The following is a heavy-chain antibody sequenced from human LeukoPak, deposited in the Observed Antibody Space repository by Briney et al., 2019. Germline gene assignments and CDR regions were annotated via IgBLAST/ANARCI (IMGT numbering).Heavy chain of an antibody. J-gene: IGHJ4*02. CDR1: GFTVSSNY. Sequence: GGSLRLSCAASGFTVSSNYMSWVHQAPGKGLEWVSVIYSGGSTYYADSVKGRFTISRDNAKKSLYLQINSLRAEDTAVYYCSRDPRVLDYWGQGTLVTVSS. V-gene: IGHV3-53*01. CDR2: IYSGGST. CDR3: SRDPRVLDY.